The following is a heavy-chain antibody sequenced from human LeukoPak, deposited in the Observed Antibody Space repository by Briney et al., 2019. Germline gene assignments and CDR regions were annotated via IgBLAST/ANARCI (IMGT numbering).Heavy chain of an antibody. CDR3: ETSYYYDSSGYYFDY. V-gene: IGHV3-23*01. CDR2: ISGSGGST. CDR1: GFTFSSYG. D-gene: IGHD3-22*01. J-gene: IGHJ4*02. Sequence: GGSLRLSCAASGFTFSSYGMSWVRQAPGKGLEWVSAISGSGGSTYYADSVKGRFTISRDNSKNTLYLQMNSLRAEDTAVYYCETSYYYDSSGYYFDYWGQGTLVTVSS.